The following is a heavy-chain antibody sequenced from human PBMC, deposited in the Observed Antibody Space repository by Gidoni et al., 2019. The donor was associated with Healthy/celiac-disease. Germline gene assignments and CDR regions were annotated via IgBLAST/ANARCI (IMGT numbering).Heavy chain of an antibody. CDR3: ARDSSPDTAMGYGMDV. CDR1: GFTSSSYA. V-gene: IGHV3-30-3*01. D-gene: IGHD5-18*01. Sequence: QVQLVESGGGVVQPGRSLRLSCAAAGFTSSSYAMPWVRQDPGKGLEGVAVISYDGSNKYYADSVKGRFTISRDNSKNTLYLQMNSLRAEDTAVYYCARDSSPDTAMGYGMDVWGQGTTVTVSS. J-gene: IGHJ6*02. CDR2: ISYDGSNK.